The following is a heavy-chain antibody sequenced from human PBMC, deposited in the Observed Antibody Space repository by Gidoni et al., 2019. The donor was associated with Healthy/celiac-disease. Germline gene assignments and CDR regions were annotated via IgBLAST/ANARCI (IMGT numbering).Heavy chain of an antibody. D-gene: IGHD6-6*01. Sequence: QVQLQESGPGLVMPSETLALTGTVSGGSISSYYWSWIRQPAGKGLEWIGRIYTSGSTNYNPSLKSRVTMSVDTSKNQFSLKLSSVTAADTAVYYCARDPSSSAAFDIWGQGTMVTVSS. J-gene: IGHJ3*02. CDR2: IYTSGST. V-gene: IGHV4-4*07. CDR1: GGSISSYY. CDR3: ARDPSSSAAFDI.